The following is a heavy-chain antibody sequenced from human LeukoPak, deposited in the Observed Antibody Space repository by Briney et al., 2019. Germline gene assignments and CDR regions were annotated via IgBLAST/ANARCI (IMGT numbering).Heavy chain of an antibody. V-gene: IGHV3-49*04. CDR1: GFTFVNYA. CDR2: IRSKAFGGTT. J-gene: IGHJ4*02. CDR3: TRARWFGELLTYFDY. D-gene: IGHD3-10*01. Sequence: GGSLRLSCTASGFTFVNYAMTWVRQAPGKGLEWVGFIRSKAFGGTTEYAASVKGRFTISRDDSKSIAYLQMNSLKTEDTAVYYCTRARWFGELLTYFDYWGQGTLVTVSS.